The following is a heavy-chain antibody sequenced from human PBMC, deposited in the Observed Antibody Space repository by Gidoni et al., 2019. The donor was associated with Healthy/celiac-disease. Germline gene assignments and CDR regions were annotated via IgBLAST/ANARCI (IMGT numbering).Heavy chain of an antibody. CDR3: ARVRGDGYNRLYYFDY. V-gene: IGHV4-59*01. J-gene: IGHJ4*02. D-gene: IGHD5-12*01. Sequence: QVQLQESGPGLVKPSETLSLTCTVPGGSISSYYWTWIRQPPGKGLEWIGYIYYSGSTNYNPSLKSRVTISVDTSKNQFSQKLSSVTAADTAVYYCARVRGDGYNRLYYFDYWGQGTLVTVSS. CDR2: IYYSGST. CDR1: GGSISSYY.